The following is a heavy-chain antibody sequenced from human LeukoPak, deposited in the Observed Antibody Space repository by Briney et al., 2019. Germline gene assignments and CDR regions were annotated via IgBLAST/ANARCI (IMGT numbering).Heavy chain of an antibody. CDR1: GFTFSNFW. J-gene: IGHJ4*02. D-gene: IGHD2-2*01. Sequence: GGSLRLSCAAPGFTFSNFWMNWVRQAPGGGLEWVANISPDGSDKFYVDSVKGRFTISRDNAKNSVYLQMNSLTTEDTAVYYCSGRDSSRNPWAYWGQGTLVSVSS. V-gene: IGHV3-7*01. CDR3: SGRDSSRNPWAY. CDR2: ISPDGSDK.